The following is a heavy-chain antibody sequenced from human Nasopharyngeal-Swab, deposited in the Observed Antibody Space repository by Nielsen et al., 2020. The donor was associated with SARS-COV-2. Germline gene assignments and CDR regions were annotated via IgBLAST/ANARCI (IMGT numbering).Heavy chain of an antibody. J-gene: IGHJ3*02. CDR3: TTAYCSGGSCYRDAFDI. CDR2: IKSKTDGGTT. Sequence: GRQAPGKGLEWVGRIKSKTDGGTTDYAAPVQGRFTISRDDSKNTLYLQMNSLKTEDTAVYYCTTAYCSGGSCYRDAFDIWGQGTMVTVSS. D-gene: IGHD2-15*01. V-gene: IGHV3-15*01.